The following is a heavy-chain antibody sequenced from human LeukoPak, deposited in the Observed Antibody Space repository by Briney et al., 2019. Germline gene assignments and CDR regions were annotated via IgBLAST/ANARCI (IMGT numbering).Heavy chain of an antibody. Sequence: ASVEVSCKASGYTFTSYGISWVRQAPGQGLEWMGWISAYNGNTNYAQKLQGRVTMTTDTSTSTAYMELRSLRSDDTAVYYCARDPLQYQLTHNWFDPWGQGTLVTVSS. V-gene: IGHV1-18*04. CDR2: ISAYNGNT. CDR3: ARDPLQYQLTHNWFDP. CDR1: GYTFTSYG. J-gene: IGHJ5*02. D-gene: IGHD2-2*01.